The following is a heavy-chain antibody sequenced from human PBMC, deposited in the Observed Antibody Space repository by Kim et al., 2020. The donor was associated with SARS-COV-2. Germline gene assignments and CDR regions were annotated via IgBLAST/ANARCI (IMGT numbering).Heavy chain of an antibody. V-gene: IGHV4-39*01. CDR2: LYYTGST. CDR1: GGSVSSSNYS. CDR3: ARASRRYNYGKLDY. J-gene: IGHJ4*02. D-gene: IGHD5-18*01. Sequence: SETLSLTCTVSGGSVSSSNYSWGWIRQPPGKGLEWVGHLYYTGSTYYNPSLKSRVTISVDTSKNRFSLKLSSVTAADTAVYYCARASRRYNYGKLDYWGQGTLVTVSS.